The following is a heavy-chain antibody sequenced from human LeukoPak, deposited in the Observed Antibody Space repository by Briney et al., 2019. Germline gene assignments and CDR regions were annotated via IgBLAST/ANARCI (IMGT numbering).Heavy chain of an antibody. CDR2: IDPSDSYT. CDR3: ARQPEGTWFDP. D-gene: IGHD1-1*01. CDR1: GYSFTSNC. V-gene: IGHV5-10-1*01. Sequence: HGESLKISCKGSGYSFTSNCISWVRQMPGKGLEWMGRIDPSDSYTNYSPSFQGHVTISADKSISTAYLQWSSLKASDTAMYYCARQPEGTWFDPWGQGTLVTVSS. J-gene: IGHJ5*02.